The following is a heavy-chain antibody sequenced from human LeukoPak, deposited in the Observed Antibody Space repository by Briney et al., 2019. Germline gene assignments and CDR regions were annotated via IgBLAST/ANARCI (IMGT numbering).Heavy chain of an antibody. CDR1: GGSISSYY. J-gene: IGHJ5*02. Sequence: SETLSLTCTVSGGSISSYYWSWIRQPPGKGLEWIGYIYYSGSTNYNPSLKSRVTVSVDTSKNQFSLKLSSVTAADTAVYYCAREENSGLYGSGSYFSWFDPWGQGTLVTVSS. CDR2: IYYSGST. V-gene: IGHV4-59*01. D-gene: IGHD3-10*01. CDR3: AREENSGLYGSGSYFSWFDP.